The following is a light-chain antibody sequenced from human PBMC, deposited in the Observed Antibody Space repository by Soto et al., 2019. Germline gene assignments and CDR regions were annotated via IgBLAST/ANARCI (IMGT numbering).Light chain of an antibody. Sequence: QSVLTQPASVSGSPGQSITISCTGTSSDVGSYDLVSWYQHHPGKAPKVMIYGVNKGPSGVSNRFSGSKSGNTASLTISGPRTEDEADYYCCSYAGSSTFVFGTGTKVTVL. CDR3: CSYAGSSTFV. V-gene: IGLV2-23*02. J-gene: IGLJ1*01. CDR1: SSDVGSYDL. CDR2: GVN.